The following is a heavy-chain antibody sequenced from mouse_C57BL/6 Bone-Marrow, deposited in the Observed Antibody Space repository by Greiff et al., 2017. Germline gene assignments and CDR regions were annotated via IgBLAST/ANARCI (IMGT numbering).Heavy chain of an antibody. J-gene: IGHJ3*01. Sequence: EVMLVESGGDLVKPGGSLKLSCAASGFTFSSYGMSWVRQTPDKRLEWVATISSGGSYTYYPDSVKGRVTITRDNAKNTMYLQMSSLKSEDTAMYYCARHTYYDGYAFAYWGQGALVTVSA. CDR1: GFTFSSYG. CDR2: ISSGGSYT. CDR3: ARHTYYDGYAFAY. V-gene: IGHV5-6*01. D-gene: IGHD2-3*01.